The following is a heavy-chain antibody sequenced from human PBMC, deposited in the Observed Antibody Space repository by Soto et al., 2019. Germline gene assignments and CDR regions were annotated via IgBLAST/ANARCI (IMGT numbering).Heavy chain of an antibody. V-gene: IGHV4-39*01. CDR3: ARKKVDTALVTRFFDL. CDR2: MYYSGNT. D-gene: IGHD5-18*01. CDR1: GGSISSSNYY. J-gene: IGHJ2*01. Sequence: SETLSLTCTVSGGSISSSNYYWGWIRQPPGKGLEGIGSMYYSGNTYYNPSLKSRVIISVDRSKNQLFLKLSSVPAADTAVYYCARKKVDTALVTRFFDLWGRGTLVTFSS.